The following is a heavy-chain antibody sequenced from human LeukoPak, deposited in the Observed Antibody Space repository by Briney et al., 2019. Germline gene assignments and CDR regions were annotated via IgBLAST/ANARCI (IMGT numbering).Heavy chain of an antibody. CDR3: AREGDYGDYGRSFDY. V-gene: IGHV4-39*07. Sequence: SETLSLTCSVSGGSISGTTYYWAWIRQPPGKGLEWIATIYYSGRTYYNPSLRGRATISVDTSQNQFSLNLNYVTAADAAVYYCAREGDYGDYGRSFDYWDQGTLVTVSS. D-gene: IGHD4-17*01. CDR2: IYYSGRT. J-gene: IGHJ4*02. CDR1: GGSISGTTYY.